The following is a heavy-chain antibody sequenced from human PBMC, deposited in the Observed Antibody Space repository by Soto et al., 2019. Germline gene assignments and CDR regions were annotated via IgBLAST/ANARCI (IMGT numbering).Heavy chain of an antibody. CDR1: GGTFISYA. J-gene: IGHJ3*02. CDR2: IIPIFGTA. Sequence: SVTVSCQASGGTFISYAISWVRQAPGQGLEWMGGIIPIFGTANYAQKFQGRVTITADESTSTAYMELSSLRSEDTAVYYCARGPLDGAFDIWGQGTMVTVSS. V-gene: IGHV1-69*13. CDR3: ARGPLDGAFDI.